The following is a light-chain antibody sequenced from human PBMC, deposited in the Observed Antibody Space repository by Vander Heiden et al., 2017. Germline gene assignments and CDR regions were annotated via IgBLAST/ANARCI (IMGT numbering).Light chain of an antibody. J-gene: IGKJ4*01. Sequence: DIVMTQSPDYLAVSLGERATINCKSSQSVLSSSNNKNYLAWYQQIPGQPPKLLINWASTRESGVPDRFSGSGSGTDFTLTISSLQAEDVAVYYCQQSSTAPPTFAGGTKVEIK. V-gene: IGKV4-1*01. CDR3: QQSSTAPPT. CDR1: QSVLSSSNNKNY. CDR2: WAS.